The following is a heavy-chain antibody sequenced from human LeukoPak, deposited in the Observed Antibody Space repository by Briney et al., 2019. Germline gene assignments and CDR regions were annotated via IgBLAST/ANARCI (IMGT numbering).Heavy chain of an antibody. Sequence: TSETLSLTCAVSGYSISSGYYWGWIRQPPGKGLEWIGSIYHSGSTYYNPSLKSQVTISVDTSKNQFSLKLSSVTAADTAVYYCARRDFWRRTDFDYWGQGTLVTVSS. CDR2: IYHSGST. CDR1: GYSISSGYY. D-gene: IGHD3/OR15-3a*01. J-gene: IGHJ4*02. V-gene: IGHV4-38-2*01. CDR3: ARRDFWRRTDFDY.